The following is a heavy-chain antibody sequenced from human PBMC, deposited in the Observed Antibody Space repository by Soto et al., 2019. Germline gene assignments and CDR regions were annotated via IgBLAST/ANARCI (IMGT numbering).Heavy chain of an antibody. J-gene: IGHJ4*02. V-gene: IGHV5-51*01. CDR1: GYNFAGYW. CDR3: ARGGVSTRTFDY. D-gene: IGHD3-3*01. CDR2: IYPSDSDT. Sequence: GESLKISCKGSGYNFAGYWIAWVRQMPGKGLELMGIIYPSDSDTRYRPSFQGQVTISADKSISSAYLQWSSLRASDTAMYYRARGGVSTRTFDYWGQGTPVTVSS.